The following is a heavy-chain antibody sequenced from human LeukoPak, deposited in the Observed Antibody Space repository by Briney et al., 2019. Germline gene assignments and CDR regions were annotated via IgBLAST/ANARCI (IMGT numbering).Heavy chain of an antibody. J-gene: IGHJ5*02. D-gene: IGHD3-3*01. CDR2: IWYDGSNK. CDR3: ARDAGHYDFWSGYDINWFDP. CDR1: GFTFSSYG. Sequence: GGSLRLSCAASGFTFSSYGMHWVRQAPGKGLEWVAVIWYDGSNKYYADSVKGRFTISRDNSKNTLYLQTNSLRAEDTAVYYCARDAGHYDFWSGYDINWFDPWGQGTLVTVSS. V-gene: IGHV3-33*01.